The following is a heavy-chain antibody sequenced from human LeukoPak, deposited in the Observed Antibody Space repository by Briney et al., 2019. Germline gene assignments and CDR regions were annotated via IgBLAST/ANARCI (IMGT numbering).Heavy chain of an antibody. Sequence: GGSLRLSYAASGFTFCSFRVSGVRQAPGKGREWVAIIKQDGAEKYYGDSVKGRFAISRDNAKNSLYLQMNSLRAEDTAVYYCARESEGDFWRGYGAWGQGTLVTVSS. CDR3: ARESEGDFWRGYGA. CDR2: IKQDGAEK. CDR1: GFTFCSFR. J-gene: IGHJ5*02. V-gene: IGHV3-7*01. D-gene: IGHD3-3*01.